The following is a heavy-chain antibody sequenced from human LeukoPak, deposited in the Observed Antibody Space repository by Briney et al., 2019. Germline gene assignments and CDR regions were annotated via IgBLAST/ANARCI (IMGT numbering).Heavy chain of an antibody. V-gene: IGHV3-48*04. CDR3: ARDNWGPDY. CDR1: GFTFSTYS. Sequence: PGGYLRLSCAASGFTFSTYSMKWVRQAPGKGLEWVSYISSSSSTIYYADSVRGRFTISRDNAKNSLYLQMNSLRAEDTAVYYCARDNWGPDYWGQGILVTVSS. J-gene: IGHJ4*02. CDR2: ISSSSSTI. D-gene: IGHD7-27*01.